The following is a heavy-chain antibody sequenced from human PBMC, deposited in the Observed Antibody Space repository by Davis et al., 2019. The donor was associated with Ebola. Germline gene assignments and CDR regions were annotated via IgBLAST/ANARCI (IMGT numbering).Heavy chain of an antibody. D-gene: IGHD5-12*01. CDR1: AGSFISYA. J-gene: IGHJ6*02. V-gene: IGHV1-69*04. CDR2: IVPILGIA. CDR3: ARDAIVSHRHIVATHYYYYGMDV. Sequence: SLLISCNASAGSFISYAISWVRPAPGHGLQWMGRIVPILGIANCATKFQGRVTITADKSTSTAYMELSSLRSEDTAVYYCARDAIVSHRHIVATHYYYYGMDVWGQGTTVTVSS.